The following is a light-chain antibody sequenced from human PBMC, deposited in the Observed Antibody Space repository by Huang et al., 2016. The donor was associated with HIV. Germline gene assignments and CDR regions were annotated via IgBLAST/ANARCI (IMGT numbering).Light chain of an antibody. CDR1: QTLLHSDGKNY. Sequence: DIMMTQTPLSLSVTPGQPASISCKSSQTLLHSDGKNYLYWYLQKPGQSPQLLIYEASNRLSGVPDRVNGSGSGTDFTLKISRVEAEDVGIYYCMQTIQPATFGQGTKVEIK. CDR2: EAS. J-gene: IGKJ1*01. V-gene: IGKV2D-29*02. CDR3: MQTIQPAT.